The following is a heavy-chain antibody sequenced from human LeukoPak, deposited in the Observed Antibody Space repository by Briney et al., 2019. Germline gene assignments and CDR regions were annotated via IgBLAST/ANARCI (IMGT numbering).Heavy chain of an antibody. Sequence: SETLSLTCTVSGASIRTHHWNWIRQSAGKGLEWIGRVSTTVTTNYNPSLKSRVTMSVDTSKNQFSLKLTSVTAADTAIYFCARGGTVTTPEYFQHRGQGTLVTVSS. J-gene: IGHJ1*01. CDR3: ARGGTVTTPEYFQH. V-gene: IGHV4-4*07. D-gene: IGHD4-17*01. CDR2: VSTTVTT. CDR1: GASIRTHH.